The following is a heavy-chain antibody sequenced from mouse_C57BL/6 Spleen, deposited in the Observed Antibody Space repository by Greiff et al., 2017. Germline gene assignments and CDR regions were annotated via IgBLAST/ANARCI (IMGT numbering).Heavy chain of an antibody. V-gene: IGHV1-55*01. CDR2: IYPGSGST. Sequence: QVQLQQPGAELVKPGASVKMSCKASGYTFTSYWITWVKQRPGQGLEWIGDIYPGSGSTNYNEKFKSKATLTVDTSSSTAYMQLSSLTSEDSAVYYCAREAAGYDYDVSTYYFDYWGQGTTLTVSS. J-gene: IGHJ2*01. D-gene: IGHD2-4*01. CDR1: GYTFTSYW. CDR3: AREAAGYDYDVSTYYFDY.